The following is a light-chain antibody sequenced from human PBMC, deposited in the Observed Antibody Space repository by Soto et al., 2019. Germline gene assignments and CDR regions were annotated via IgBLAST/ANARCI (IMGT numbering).Light chain of an antibody. CDR2: LEGSGSY. CDR3: ETWDSNTHTV. V-gene: IGLV4-60*02. J-gene: IGLJ3*02. CDR1: SGHSSYI. Sequence: QPVLTQSSSASASLGSSVKLTCTLSSGHSSYIIAWHQQQPGKAPRYLMKLEGSGSYNKGSGVPDRFSGSSSGADRYLTISNHQFEVEADYYCETWDSNTHTVFGGGTKLTVL.